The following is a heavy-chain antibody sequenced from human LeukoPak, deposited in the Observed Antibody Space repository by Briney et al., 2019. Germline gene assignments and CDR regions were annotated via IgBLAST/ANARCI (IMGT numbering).Heavy chain of an antibody. V-gene: IGHV4-38-2*01. Sequence: SEPLSHTCALSGYSINSAYYWGWIRQPPGKGLEWIASMYHSGITYYNSSLKSRATITVDTSKNQFSLKLNSVTAADTSVYYCARLTPGKNWFDPWGHGTLVTVSS. CDR3: ARLTPGKNWFDP. J-gene: IGHJ5*02. CDR2: MYHSGIT. CDR1: GYSINSAYY. D-gene: IGHD3-10*01.